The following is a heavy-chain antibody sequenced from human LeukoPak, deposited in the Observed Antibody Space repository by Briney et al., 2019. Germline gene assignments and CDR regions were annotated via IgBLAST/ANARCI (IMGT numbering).Heavy chain of an antibody. V-gene: IGHV3-33*01. CDR1: GFTFSSYG. J-gene: IGHJ6*02. D-gene: IGHD2-15*01. CDR3: ARAPYCSGGSCHGKDYYYYYGMDV. CDR2: IWYDGSNK. Sequence: GGSLRLSCAASGFTFSSYGMHWVRQAPGKGLEWVAVIWYDGSNKYYADSVKGRFTISRDNSKNTLYLQMNSLRAEDTAVYYCARAPYCSGGSCHGKDYYYYYGMDVWGQGTTVTVSS.